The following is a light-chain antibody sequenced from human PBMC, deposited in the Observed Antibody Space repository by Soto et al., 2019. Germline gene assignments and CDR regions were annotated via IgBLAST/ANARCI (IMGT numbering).Light chain of an antibody. Sequence: EIVMTQSPATLSVSPGERATLSCRASQSVSSSLAWYQQKPGQAPRLLIYGASTRATGLPARFSGSGSGTEFTLTINSLQSEDFAVYYCQQYNNWPLTFGGGTKVEI. CDR1: QSVSSS. J-gene: IGKJ4*01. CDR3: QQYNNWPLT. CDR2: GAS. V-gene: IGKV3-15*01.